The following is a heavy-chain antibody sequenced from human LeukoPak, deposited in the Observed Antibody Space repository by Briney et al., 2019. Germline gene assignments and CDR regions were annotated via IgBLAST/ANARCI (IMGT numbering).Heavy chain of an antibody. CDR1: GGSFSGYY. V-gene: IGHV4-34*01. J-gene: IGHJ4*02. Sequence: PSETLSLTCAVYGGSFSGYYWSWIRQPPGKGLEWIGEINHSGSTNYNPSLKSRVTISVDTSKNQFSLKLSSVTAADTAVYYCAIGVVGSYFRPLDYWGQGTLVTVP. CDR3: AIGVVGSYFRPLDY. CDR2: INHSGST. D-gene: IGHD1-26*01.